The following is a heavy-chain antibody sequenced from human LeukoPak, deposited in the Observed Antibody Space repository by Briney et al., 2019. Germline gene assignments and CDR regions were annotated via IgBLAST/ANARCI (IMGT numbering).Heavy chain of an antibody. CDR1: GFPFSSYA. CDR2: ISGDGATT. Sequence: PWGSLRLSCAASGFPFSSYAMTWVRQAPGKGLEWVSSISGDGATTYHADSVKGRFTISRDNSKNTLYLQMNSLRAEDTAVYYCAALGSGSYYFSGWMNYWGQGTLVTVSS. D-gene: IGHD3-10*01. V-gene: IGHV3-23*01. CDR3: AALGSGSYYFSGWMNY. J-gene: IGHJ4*02.